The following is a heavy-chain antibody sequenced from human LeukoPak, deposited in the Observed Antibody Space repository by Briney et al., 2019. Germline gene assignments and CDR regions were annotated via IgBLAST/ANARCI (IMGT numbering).Heavy chain of an antibody. CDR2: ISSNGGST. D-gene: IGHD3-22*01. CDR1: GFTFSTYW. V-gene: IGHV3-64D*06. Sequence: GGSLRLSCAASGFTFSTYWMSWVRQAPGKGLEYVSAISSNGGSTYYADSVKGRFTISRDNSKNTLYLQMRSLRAEDTAVYYCARDRVVVSPGSFDYWGQGTLVTVSS. CDR3: ARDRVVVSPGSFDY. J-gene: IGHJ4*02.